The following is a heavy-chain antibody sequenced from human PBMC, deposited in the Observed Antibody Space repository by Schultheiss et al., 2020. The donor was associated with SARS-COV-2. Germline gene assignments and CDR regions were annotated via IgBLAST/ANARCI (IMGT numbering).Heavy chain of an antibody. CDR3: ARDLENEVLPAATWFDP. Sequence: GESLKISCVASGFTFSSYGMHWVRQAPGKGLEWVAVIWYDGSNKHFADSVKGRFTISRDNSKNTLYLQMNSLRAEDTAVYYCARDLENEVLPAATWFDPWGQGTLVTVSS. CDR1: GFTFSSYG. CDR2: IWYDGSNK. V-gene: IGHV3-33*08. J-gene: IGHJ5*02. D-gene: IGHD2-2*01.